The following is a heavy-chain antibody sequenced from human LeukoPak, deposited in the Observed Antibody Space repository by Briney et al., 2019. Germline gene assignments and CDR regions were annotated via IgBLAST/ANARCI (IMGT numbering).Heavy chain of an antibody. V-gene: IGHV3-30*03. CDR1: GFTFNNAW. J-gene: IGHJ4*02. CDR3: AIGSRYDILTASPFDY. CDR2: ISYDESNK. D-gene: IGHD3-9*01. Sequence: GGSLRLSCAASGFTFNNAWMHWVRQAPGKGLEWVAVISYDESNKYYADSVKGRFTISRDNSKNTLYLQMNSLRAEDTAVYYCAIGSRYDILTASPFDYWGQGTLVTVSS.